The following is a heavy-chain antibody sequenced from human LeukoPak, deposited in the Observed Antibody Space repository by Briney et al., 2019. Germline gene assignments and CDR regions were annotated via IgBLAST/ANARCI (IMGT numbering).Heavy chain of an antibody. CDR2: MNPNSGNT. Sequence: ASVKVSCKASGYTFTSYDINWVRQGTGQGLEWMGWMNPNSGNTGYAQKFQGRVTMTRNTSISTAYMELSSLRSEDTAVYYCARKSGIFGVVIIDYWGQGTLVTVSS. CDR3: ARKSGIFGVVIIDY. D-gene: IGHD3-3*02. J-gene: IGHJ4*02. V-gene: IGHV1-8*01. CDR1: GYTFTSYD.